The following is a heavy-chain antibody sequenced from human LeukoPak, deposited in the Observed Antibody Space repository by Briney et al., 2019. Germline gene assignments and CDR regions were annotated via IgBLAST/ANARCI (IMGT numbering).Heavy chain of an antibody. J-gene: IGHJ4*02. D-gene: IGHD5-18*01. Sequence: SETLSLTCTVSGDSNSSHYWSWIRQPPGKGLEWIGYISNSGSTNYSPSFKSRVTISVDTPKNQLSLKLSSMTAADTAVYYCARVNIGTVTVDFWGQGTLVTVSS. CDR3: ARVNIGTVTVDF. V-gene: IGHV4-59*11. CDR2: ISNSGST. CDR1: GDSNSSHY.